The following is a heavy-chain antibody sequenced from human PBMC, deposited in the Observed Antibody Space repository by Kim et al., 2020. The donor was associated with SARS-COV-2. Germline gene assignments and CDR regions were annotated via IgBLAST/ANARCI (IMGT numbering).Heavy chain of an antibody. J-gene: IGHJ3*02. CDR3: AKDRRRIAAPRDAFDI. CDR2: ILYDGSNK. V-gene: IGHV3-33*06. D-gene: IGHD6-6*01. CDR1: GFTFSSYG. Sequence: GGSLRLSCAASGFTFSSYGMHWVRQAPGKGLEWVAVILYDGSNKYYADSVKGRFTISRDNSKNTLYLQMNSLRAEDTAVYYCAKDRRRIAAPRDAFDIWGQGTMVTVSS.